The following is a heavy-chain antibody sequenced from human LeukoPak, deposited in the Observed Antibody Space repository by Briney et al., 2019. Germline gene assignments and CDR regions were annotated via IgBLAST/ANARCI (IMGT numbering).Heavy chain of an antibody. CDR3: ARDKTRVVAPRLGFDP. J-gene: IGHJ5*02. D-gene: IGHD2-15*01. Sequence: GASVKVSCKASGYTFTSYYMHWVRQAPGQGLEWMGIINPSGGSTSYAQKFQGRVTMTRDTSTSTVYMELRSLRSDDTAVYYCARDKTRVVAPRLGFDPWGQGTLVTVSS. CDR1: GYTFTSYY. V-gene: IGHV1-46*01. CDR2: INPSGGST.